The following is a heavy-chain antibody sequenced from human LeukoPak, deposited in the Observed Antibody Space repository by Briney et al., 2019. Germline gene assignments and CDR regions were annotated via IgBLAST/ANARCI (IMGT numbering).Heavy chain of an antibody. CDR3: ARDRPVVVLNAFDI. CDR2: ISAYNGNT. D-gene: IGHD3-22*01. CDR1: GYTFTSYG. J-gene: IGHJ3*02. Sequence: ASVKVSCKASGYTFTSYGISWVRQAPGQGLEGMGWISAYNGNTNYAQKLQGRVTMTTHTSTSTAYMELRSLRSDDTAVYYCARDRPVVVLNAFDIWGQGTMVTVSS. V-gene: IGHV1-18*01.